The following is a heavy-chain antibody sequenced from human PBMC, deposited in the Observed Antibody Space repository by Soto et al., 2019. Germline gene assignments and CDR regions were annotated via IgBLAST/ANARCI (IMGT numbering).Heavy chain of an antibody. CDR1: GYTFTSYA. J-gene: IGHJ5*02. Sequence: ASVKVSCKASGYTFTSYAMHWVRQAPGQGLEWMGIINPSGGSTSYAQKFQGRVTMTRDTSTSTVYMELSSLRSEDTAVYYCASNGYSSTWHSWFDPWGQGTLVTVSS. CDR3: ASNGYSSTWHSWFDP. V-gene: IGHV1-46*03. CDR2: INPSGGST. D-gene: IGHD6-13*01.